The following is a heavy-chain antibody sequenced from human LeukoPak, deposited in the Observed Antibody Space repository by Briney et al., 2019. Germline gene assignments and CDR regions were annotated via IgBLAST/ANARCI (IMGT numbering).Heavy chain of an antibody. J-gene: IGHJ4*02. Sequence: GGSLRLSCAASGFTVSSNYMSWVRQAPGKGLEWVSVIHSDGRTYYADSVKGRFTISRDNSKNTLYLQMNSLRAEDTAVYYCAIYDSSGYYNYWGQGTLVTVSS. CDR2: IHSDGRT. V-gene: IGHV3-53*01. D-gene: IGHD3-22*01. CDR3: AIYDSSGYYNY. CDR1: GFTVSSNY.